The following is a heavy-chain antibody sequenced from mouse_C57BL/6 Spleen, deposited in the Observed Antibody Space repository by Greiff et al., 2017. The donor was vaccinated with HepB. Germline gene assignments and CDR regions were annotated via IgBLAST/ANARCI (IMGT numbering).Heavy chain of an antibody. J-gene: IGHJ3*01. D-gene: IGHD2-4*01. CDR1: GFSLTSYG. CDR3: ARNHYDYDEGFAY. CDR2: IWSGGST. V-gene: IGHV2-2*01. Sequence: VMLVESGPGLVQPSQSLSITCTVSGFSLTSYGVHWVRQSPGKGLEWLGVIWSGGSTDYNAAFISRLSISKDNSKSQVFFKMNSLQADDTAIYYCARNHYDYDEGFAYWGQGTLVTVSA.